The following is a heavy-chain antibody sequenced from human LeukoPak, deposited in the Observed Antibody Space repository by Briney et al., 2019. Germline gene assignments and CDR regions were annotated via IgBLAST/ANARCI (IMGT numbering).Heavy chain of an antibody. D-gene: IGHD1-26*01. CDR2: IYYSGST. Sequence: SETLSLTCSVSGGSISSYYWSWIRQPPGKGLEWIGYIYYSGSTNYNPSLKSRVTISVDTSKNQFSLKLSSVTAADTAVYYCASFRSIVGATTPYFQHWGQGTLVTVSS. V-gene: IGHV4-59*08. J-gene: IGHJ1*01. CDR3: ASFRSIVGATTPYFQH. CDR1: GGSISSYY.